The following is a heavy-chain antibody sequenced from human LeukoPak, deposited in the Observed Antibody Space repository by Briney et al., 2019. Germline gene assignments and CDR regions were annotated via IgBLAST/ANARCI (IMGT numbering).Heavy chain of an antibody. Sequence: PSETLSLTCTVSGGSISSYYWSWIRQPAGKGLEWIGRIYTSGSTNYNPPLTSRVTMSVDTSKNQFCLKLSSVTAADTAVHYCARETFGAFDIWGQGTMVTVSS. D-gene: IGHD3-10*01. J-gene: IGHJ3*02. CDR1: GGSISSYY. CDR3: ARETFGAFDI. V-gene: IGHV4-4*07. CDR2: IYTSGST.